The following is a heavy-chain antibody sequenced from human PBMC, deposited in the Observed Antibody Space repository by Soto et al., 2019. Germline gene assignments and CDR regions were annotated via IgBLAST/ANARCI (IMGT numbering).Heavy chain of an antibody. CDR1: GYTFTSYG. V-gene: IGHV1-18*01. Sequence: QVYLVQSGAEVKKPGASVKVSCKASGYTFTSYGITWVRQAPGQGLEWMGWISAHNGNTDYAQKLQGRVIVTRDTSTSTAYMELRRLRSDDTAVYYCARGRYGDYWGQGALVTVSS. D-gene: IGHD1-1*01. CDR3: ARGRYGDY. J-gene: IGHJ4*02. CDR2: ISAHNGNT.